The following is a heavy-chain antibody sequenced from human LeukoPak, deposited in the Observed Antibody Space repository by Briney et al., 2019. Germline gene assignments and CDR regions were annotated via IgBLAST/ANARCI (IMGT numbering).Heavy chain of an antibody. V-gene: IGHV1-69*05. CDR1: GGTFSSYA. CDR2: IIPIFGTA. J-gene: IGHJ6*03. D-gene: IGHD6-13*01. Sequence: SVKVSCKASGGTFSSYAISWVRQAPGQGLEWMGGIIPIFGTANYAQKFQGRVTITTDESTSTAYMELSSLRPEDTAVYYCARGPFSSRRYYYYYYMDVWGKGTTVTASS. CDR3: ARGPFSSRRYYYYYYMDV.